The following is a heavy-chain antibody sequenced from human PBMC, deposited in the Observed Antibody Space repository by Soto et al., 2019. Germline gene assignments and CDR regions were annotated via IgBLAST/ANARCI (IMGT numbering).Heavy chain of an antibody. V-gene: IGHV4-59*01. CDR3: AREQKVLLWFGELVGWFDP. J-gene: IGHJ5*02. CDR1: GGSMSSYY. CDR2: IYYRGST. D-gene: IGHD3-10*01. Sequence: SETVSLTCTVAGGSMSSYYLSWIRQRPGKGVEWIGYIYYRGSTNYNPSLKSRVTISVDTSKNQFSLKLSSVTAADTAVYYCAREQKVLLWFGELVGWFDPWGQGTLVTVSS.